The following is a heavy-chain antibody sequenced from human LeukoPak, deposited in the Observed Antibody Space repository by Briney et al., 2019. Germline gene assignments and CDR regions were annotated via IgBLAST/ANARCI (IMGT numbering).Heavy chain of an antibody. D-gene: IGHD3-16*02. CDR3: ARAWDDYVWGSYRPSDY. CDR2: IKQDGSEK. Sequence: GGSLRLSCAASGFTFSSYWMSWVRQAPGKGLEWVANIKQDGSEKYYVDSVKGRFTISRDNAKNSLYLQMNSLRAEDTAVYYCARAWDDYVWGSYRPSDYWGQGTLVTVSS. V-gene: IGHV3-7*01. J-gene: IGHJ4*02. CDR1: GFTFSSYW.